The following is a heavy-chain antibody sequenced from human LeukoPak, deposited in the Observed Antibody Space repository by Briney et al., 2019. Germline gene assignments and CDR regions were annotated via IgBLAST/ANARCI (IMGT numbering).Heavy chain of an antibody. Sequence: PGGSLRLSCAASGFTFSSFWMSWVRQAPGKGLEWVASIKQDGSEKYYVDSVKGRFTISRDNSKNTVYLQMNSLRPEDTAVYYCARAQVQEIVAVALLGYWGQGILVTVSS. CDR3: ARAQVQEIVAVALLGY. V-gene: IGHV3-7*01. D-gene: IGHD6-19*01. CDR1: GFTFSSFW. CDR2: IKQDGSEK. J-gene: IGHJ4*02.